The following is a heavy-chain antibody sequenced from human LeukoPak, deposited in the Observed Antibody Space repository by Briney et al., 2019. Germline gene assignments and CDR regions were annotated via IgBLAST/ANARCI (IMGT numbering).Heavy chain of an antibody. CDR2: IYHSGIT. Sequence: SETLSLTCAVYGGSFGGYYWSWIRQPPGKGLEWIGNIYHSGITYYNHFNSSLKSRVTISIDTSKNQFSLRLTSVTAADTAVYFCATLVSTRYYFDYWGQGTLVTVSS. D-gene: IGHD5/OR15-5a*01. J-gene: IGHJ4*02. V-gene: IGHV4-34*01. CDR3: ATLVSTRYYFDY. CDR1: GGSFGGYY.